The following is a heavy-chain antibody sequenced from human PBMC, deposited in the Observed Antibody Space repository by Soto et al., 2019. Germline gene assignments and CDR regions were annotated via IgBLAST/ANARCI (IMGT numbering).Heavy chain of an antibody. Sequence: EVQLLESGGGLVQPGGSLRLSCAASGFTFSIYVMSWVRQAPGKGLEWVSIISESGDRTNYADSVKGRFTISRDNSNNMLYLQMSSLTAEDTAVYYCAKVAVYWGQGTLVTVSS. CDR1: GFTFSIYV. CDR2: ISESGDRT. J-gene: IGHJ4*02. D-gene: IGHD2-15*01. V-gene: IGHV3-23*01. CDR3: AKVAVY.